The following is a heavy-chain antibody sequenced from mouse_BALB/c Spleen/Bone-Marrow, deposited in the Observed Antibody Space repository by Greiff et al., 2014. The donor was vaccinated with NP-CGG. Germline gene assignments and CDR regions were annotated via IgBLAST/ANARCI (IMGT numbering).Heavy chain of an antibody. J-gene: IGHJ2*01. CDR3: ARRVHYYGFYFDY. D-gene: IGHD1-2*01. Sequence: VQLVESGPELVKPGASVRISCKASGYTFTSYYIHWVKQRPGQGLEWIGWIYPGNVNTKYNEKFKGKATLTADKSSSTAYMQLSSLTSEDSAVYFCARRVHYYGFYFDYWSQGTTLTVSS. V-gene: IGHV1S56*01. CDR1: GYTFTSYY. CDR2: IYPGNVNT.